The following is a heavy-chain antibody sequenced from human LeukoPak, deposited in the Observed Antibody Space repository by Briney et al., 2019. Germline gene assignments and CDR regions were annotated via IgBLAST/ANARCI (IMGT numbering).Heavy chain of an antibody. CDR2: ISSSGSTI. D-gene: IGHD3-10*01. V-gene: IGHV3-48*03. CDR3: ARDQVRGVVRFDY. Sequence: GGFLRLSCAASGFTFSSYEMNWVRQAPGKGLEWVSYISSSGSTIYYADSVKGRFTISRDNAKNSLYLQMNSLRAEDTAVYYCARDQVRGVVRFDYWGQGTLVTVSS. CDR1: GFTFSSYE. J-gene: IGHJ4*02.